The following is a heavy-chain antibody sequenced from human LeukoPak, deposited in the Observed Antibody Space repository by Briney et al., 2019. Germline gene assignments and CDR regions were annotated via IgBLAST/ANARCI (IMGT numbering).Heavy chain of an antibody. CDR1: GFTFNSYI. Sequence: GGSLRLSCAASGFTFNSYIMNWVRQAPGKGLEWVSAISSRSSYIYYVDSVKGRFSISRDNAKNSLYLQMNSLRAEDTAVYYCARDGVPNFFGYWGQGTLVTVSS. V-gene: IGHV3-21*01. CDR3: ARDGVPNFFGY. CDR2: ISSRSSYI. D-gene: IGHD3-10*01. J-gene: IGHJ4*02.